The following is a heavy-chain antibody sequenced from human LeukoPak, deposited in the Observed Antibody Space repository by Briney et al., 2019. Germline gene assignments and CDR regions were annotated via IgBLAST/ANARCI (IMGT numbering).Heavy chain of an antibody. CDR2: IRSSSNTI. D-gene: IGHD3-22*01. V-gene: IGHV3-48*04. CDR1: GFTFSDYS. J-gene: IGHJ4*02. Sequence: GGSLRLSCAASGFTFSDYSMNWVRQAPGKGLEWVSYIRSSSNTIYYADSVKGRFTISRDNAKNSLYLQMNSLRAEDTAVYYCARDDSSGYYYRILGYWGQGTLVTVSS. CDR3: ARDDSSGYYYRILGY.